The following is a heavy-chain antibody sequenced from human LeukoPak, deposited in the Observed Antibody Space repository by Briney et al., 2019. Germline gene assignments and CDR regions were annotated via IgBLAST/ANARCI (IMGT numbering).Heavy chain of an antibody. Sequence: PGGSLRLSCAASGFTFSSYGMHWVRQAPGKGLEWVAVIWYDGSNKYYADSVKGRFTISRDNSKNTLYLQMNSLRAEDTAVYYCARGRFDITPDTYYFDYWGQGTLVTVSS. D-gene: IGHD3-10*01. CDR2: IWYDGSNK. CDR1: GFTFSSYG. J-gene: IGHJ4*02. CDR3: ARGRFDITPDTYYFDY. V-gene: IGHV3-33*01.